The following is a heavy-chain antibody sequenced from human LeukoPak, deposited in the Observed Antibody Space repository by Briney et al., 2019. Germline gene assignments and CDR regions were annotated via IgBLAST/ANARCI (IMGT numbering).Heavy chain of an antibody. CDR3: ARGWPDYDFWSGYVTFGWFDP. CDR2: IYHSGST. Sequence: SQTLSLTCAVSGGSISSGGYSWSWIRQPPGKGLEWIGYIYHSGSTYYNPSLKSRVTISVDTSKNQFSLKLSSVTAADTAVYYCARGWPDYDFWSGYVTFGWFDPWGQGTLVTVSS. J-gene: IGHJ5*02. D-gene: IGHD3-3*01. CDR1: GGSISSGGYS. V-gene: IGHV4-30-2*01.